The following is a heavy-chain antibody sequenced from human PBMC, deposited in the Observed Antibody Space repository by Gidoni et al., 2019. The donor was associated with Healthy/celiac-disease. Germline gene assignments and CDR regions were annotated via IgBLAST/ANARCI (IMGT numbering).Heavy chain of an antibody. Sequence: VQLQQSGPGLVQPSETMALTCTVSGGSMSGHYWSWIRQPPGKGLEWIGYIYYSGRTNYNPSLKSRVTISVDTSKDQSSLKLSSVTAADTAVYYGAGWSPITMVRGVTIDYWGQGTLVTVSS. V-gene: IGHV4-59*11. CDR1: GGSMSGHY. CDR3: AGWSPITMVRGVTIDY. CDR2: IYYSGRT. D-gene: IGHD3-10*01. J-gene: IGHJ4*02.